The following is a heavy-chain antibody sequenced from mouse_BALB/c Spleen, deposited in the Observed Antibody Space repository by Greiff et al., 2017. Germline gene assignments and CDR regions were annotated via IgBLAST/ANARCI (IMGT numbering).Heavy chain of an antibody. V-gene: IGHV5-4*02. D-gene: IGHD2-10*02. Sequence: EVHLVESGGGLVKPGGSLKLSCAASGFTFSDYYMYWVRQTPEKRLEWVATISDGGSYTYYPDSVKGRFTISRDNAKNNLYLQMSSLKSEDTAMYYCARDGYGNYDYFDYWGQGTTLTVSS. CDR1: GFTFSDYY. J-gene: IGHJ2*01. CDR3: ARDGYGNYDYFDY. CDR2: ISDGGSYT.